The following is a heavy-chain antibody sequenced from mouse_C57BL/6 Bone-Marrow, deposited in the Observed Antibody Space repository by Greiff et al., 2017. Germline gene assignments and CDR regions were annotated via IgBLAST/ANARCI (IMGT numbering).Heavy chain of an antibody. Sequence: EVQGVESGGDLVKPGGSLKLSCAASGFTFSSYGMSWVRQTPDKRLEWVGTIGSGGSYTYYPDSVKGRFTISRDNAKNTLYLQMSSMKSEDTAMYYIAIVIRTLAYWGQGTLVTVSA. J-gene: IGHJ3*01. CDR1: GFTFSSYG. V-gene: IGHV5-6*01. CDR3: AIVIRTLAY. D-gene: IGHD2-4*01. CDR2: IGSGGSYT.